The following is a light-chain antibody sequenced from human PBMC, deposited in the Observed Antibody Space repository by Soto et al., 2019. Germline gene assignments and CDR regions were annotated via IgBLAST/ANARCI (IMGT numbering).Light chain of an antibody. V-gene: IGLV4-60*03. J-gene: IGLJ1*01. CDR2: LEGTGTY. CDR1: GGHSSSI. Sequence: QPVLTQSSSASGSLGSSVKLTCTLTGGHSSSIIAWHQQQPGKAPRYLMKLEGTGTYNRGSGVPDRFSGFSIGPDRYLTISNLQSEDEADYYCETWERHIHVFG. CDR3: ETWERHIHV.